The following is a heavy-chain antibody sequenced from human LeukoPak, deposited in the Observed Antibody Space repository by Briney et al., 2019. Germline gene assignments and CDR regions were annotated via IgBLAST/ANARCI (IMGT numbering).Heavy chain of an antibody. V-gene: IGHV4-4*07. CDR1: GGSISSYY. Sequence: SETPSLTCTVSGGSISSYYWSWIRQPAGKGLEWIGRIYTSGSTNYNPSLKSRVTISFDTSKNQFSLKLGSVTAADTAVYYCARVGHIAAAGTYDYWGQGTLVTVSS. CDR2: IYTSGST. J-gene: IGHJ4*02. CDR3: ARVGHIAAAGTYDY. D-gene: IGHD6-13*01.